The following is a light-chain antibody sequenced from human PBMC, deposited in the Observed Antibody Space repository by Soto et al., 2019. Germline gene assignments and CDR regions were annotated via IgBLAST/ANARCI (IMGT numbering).Light chain of an antibody. CDR1: TSNIGNNY. Sequence: QPVLTQPPSASGTPGQRVTSSCSGSTSNIGNNYVCWFQQLPGTAPKLLIYRNNQRPSGVPDRFSGSKSGTSASLAISGLRSEDEADDYCAAWDDSLNGVGFGGGTKLTVL. CDR3: AAWDDSLNGVG. CDR2: RNN. V-gene: IGLV1-47*01. J-gene: IGLJ3*02.